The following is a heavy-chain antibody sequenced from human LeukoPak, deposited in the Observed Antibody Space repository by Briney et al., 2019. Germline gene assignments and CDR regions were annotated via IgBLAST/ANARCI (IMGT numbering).Heavy chain of an antibody. CDR2: ISYNGNP. Sequence: SQTLSLTCTVSGGSISSGGHYWSWIRQHPEKGLEWIGYISYNGNPYYSPSLKSRVTISLDTSKNQLSLKLSSVTAADTAVYYCAGVSLAAAVYFDYWGQGTLVTVSS. CDR3: AGVSLAAAVYFDY. D-gene: IGHD6-13*01. V-gene: IGHV4-31*03. J-gene: IGHJ4*02. CDR1: GGSISSGGHY.